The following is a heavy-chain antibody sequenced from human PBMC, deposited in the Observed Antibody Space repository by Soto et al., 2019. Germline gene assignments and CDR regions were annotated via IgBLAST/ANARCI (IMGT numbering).Heavy chain of an antibody. D-gene: IGHD4-17*01. J-gene: IGHJ4*02. CDR3: AKVVRDDYGDPHFDY. V-gene: IGHV3-23*01. Sequence: EVQLLESGGGLVQPGGSLRLSCAASGFTFSSYAMSWVRQAPGKGLEWVSAISGSGGSTYYADSVKGRFTISRDNSKNTLSLQMNRLSAEDTAVYYCAKVVRDDYGDPHFDYWGQGTLVTVSS. CDR1: GFTFSSYA. CDR2: ISGSGGST.